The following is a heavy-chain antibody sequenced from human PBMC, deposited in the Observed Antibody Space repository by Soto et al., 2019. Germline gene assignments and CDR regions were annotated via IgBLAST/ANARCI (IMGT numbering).Heavy chain of an antibody. CDR2: INAGYGNT. Sequence: ASVKVSCKASGYTFSSYAMHWVRQAPGQRLEWMGWINAGYGNTKSSQKFQDRVTISRDTSASTAYMELTSLRSEDTAVYCCARDTGDGTLDFWGQGTLVTVSS. V-gene: IGHV1-3*01. CDR1: GYTFSSYA. J-gene: IGHJ4*02. CDR3: ARDTGDGTLDF. D-gene: IGHD7-27*01.